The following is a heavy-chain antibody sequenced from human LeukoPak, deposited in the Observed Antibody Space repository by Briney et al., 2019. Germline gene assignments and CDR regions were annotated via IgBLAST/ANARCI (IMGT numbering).Heavy chain of an antibody. J-gene: IGHJ4*02. CDR1: GFTISSYG. CDR3: AKDLYLRDFWGGYFDY. Sequence: GGSLRLSCAASGFTISSYGMHWVGQAPGKGLEWVAVIWYDGSNKYYADSVKGRFTISRDNSKSTTHLQMNSLRDEDTAVFYCAKDLYLRDFWGGYFDYWGQGIPVTVSS. CDR2: IWYDGSNK. D-gene: IGHD3-3*01. V-gene: IGHV3-33*06.